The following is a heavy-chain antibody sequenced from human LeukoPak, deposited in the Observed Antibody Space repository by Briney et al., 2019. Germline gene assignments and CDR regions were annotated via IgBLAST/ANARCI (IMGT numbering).Heavy chain of an antibody. CDR2: INPSGGST. CDR3: ARDLGYYSNKRGVLWFDP. D-gene: IGHD4-11*01. CDR1: GYTFTSYY. V-gene: IGHV1-46*01. Sequence: GASVKVSCKASGYTFTSYYMHWVRQAPGQGLEWMGIINPSGGSTSYAQKFQGRVTMTRDMSTSTVYMELSSLRSEDTAVYCCARDLGYYSNKRGVLWFDPWGQGTLVTVSS. J-gene: IGHJ5*02.